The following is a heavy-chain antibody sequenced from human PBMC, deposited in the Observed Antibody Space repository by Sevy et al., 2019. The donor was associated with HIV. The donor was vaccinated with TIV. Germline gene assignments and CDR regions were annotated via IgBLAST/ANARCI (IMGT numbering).Heavy chain of an antibody. D-gene: IGHD3-16*01. Sequence: SETLSLTCTVSGGSVSSGSYYWSWIRQPPGKGLEWIGYIYYSGSTNYNPSLKSRVTISVDTSKNQFSLKLSSVTAPDTAVYDCARDSFRQELWVSDAFDIWGQGTMVTVSS. J-gene: IGHJ3*02. CDR2: IYYSGST. CDR1: GGSVSSGSYY. V-gene: IGHV4-61*01. CDR3: ARDSFRQELWVSDAFDI.